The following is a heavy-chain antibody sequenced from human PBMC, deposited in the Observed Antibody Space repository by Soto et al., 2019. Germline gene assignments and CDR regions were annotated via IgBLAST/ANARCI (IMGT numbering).Heavy chain of an antibody. V-gene: IGHV1-69*10. CDR3: ARGDNSTYGAHYYYYYMDV. CDR1: GGTFSSYA. J-gene: IGHJ6*03. CDR2: IIPILGTA. Sequence: GASVKVSCKASGGTFSSYAISWVRQAPGQGLEWMGGIIPILGTASYAQKFQGRVTITADKSTSTAYMELSSLRSEDTAVYYCARGDNSTYGAHYYYYYMDVWGKGTTVTVSS. D-gene: IGHD4-4*01.